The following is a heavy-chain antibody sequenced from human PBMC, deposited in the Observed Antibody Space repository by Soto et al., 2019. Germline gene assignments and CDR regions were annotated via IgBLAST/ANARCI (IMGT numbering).Heavy chain of an antibody. Sequence: GGSLRLSCAASGFTFSDYVMNWVRQEPGKGLGWDATMSGDGRPHYESCMTGRCIISRDKSQAALYLHVSRLRAEDTATYYCVRWHTSNFDSLPYTGFDWWGQGT. V-gene: IGHV3-23*01. CDR2: MSGDGRP. J-gene: IGHJ4*02. CDR3: VRWHTSNFDSLPYTGFDW. D-gene: IGHD3-22*01. CDR1: GFTFSDYV.